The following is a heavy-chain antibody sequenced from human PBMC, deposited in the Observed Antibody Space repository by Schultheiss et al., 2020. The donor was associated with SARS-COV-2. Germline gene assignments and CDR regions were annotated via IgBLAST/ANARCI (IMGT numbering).Heavy chain of an antibody. V-gene: IGHV1-2*06. J-gene: IGHJ4*02. Sequence: ASVKVSCKASGYTFTGYYMHWVRQAPGQGLEWMGRINPNSGGTNYAQRFQGRVTITADESTSTADMDLNTLRSEDTALYYCTKVLGGEGGYNYHFWGQGTLVTVSS. D-gene: IGHD5-24*01. CDR1: GYTFTGYY. CDR3: TKVLGGEGGYNYHF. CDR2: INPNSGGT.